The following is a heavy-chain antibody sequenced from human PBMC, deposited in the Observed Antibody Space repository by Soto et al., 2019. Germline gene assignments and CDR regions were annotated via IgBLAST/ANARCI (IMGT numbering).Heavy chain of an antibody. Sequence: GESLKIYCRGSGDIFTNYCIGWVRQMPGKGLEWMGIIFPSDSDTRYSPSFHGQVTISADKSISTAYLQWSSLKASDTAMYYCARAGYTGSWSLTWGQGTLVTVSS. D-gene: IGHD6-13*01. CDR3: ARAGYTGSWSLT. CDR2: IFPSDSDT. J-gene: IGHJ4*02. V-gene: IGHV5-51*01. CDR1: GDIFTNYC.